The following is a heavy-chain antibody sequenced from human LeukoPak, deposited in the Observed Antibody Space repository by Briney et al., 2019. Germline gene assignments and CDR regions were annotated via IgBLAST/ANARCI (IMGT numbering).Heavy chain of an antibody. CDR2: ISGSGGST. J-gene: IGHJ1*01. D-gene: IGHD3-10*01. CDR3: AKDHGELYHKH. Sequence: GGSLRLSCAASGFTFSSYGMSWVRQAPGKGLEWVSAISGSGGSTYYADSVKGRFTISRDNSKNTLYLQMNSLRAEDTAVYYCAKDHGELYHKHWGQGTLVTVSS. CDR1: GFTFSSYG. V-gene: IGHV3-23*01.